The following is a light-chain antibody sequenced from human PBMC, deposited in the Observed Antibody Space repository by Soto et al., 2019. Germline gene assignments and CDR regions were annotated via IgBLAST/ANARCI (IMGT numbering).Light chain of an antibody. Sequence: DIQMTQSPSSLSASVGDRVTISCRASQGISNFLNWYQQKPGKAPEVLIHAGSSLQSGVPSRFSGSGSGTDFTLTITSLQPADFATYFCQQSYGIPYTFGQGTKVEIK. CDR2: AGS. J-gene: IGKJ2*01. V-gene: IGKV1-39*01. CDR1: QGISNF. CDR3: QQSYGIPYT.